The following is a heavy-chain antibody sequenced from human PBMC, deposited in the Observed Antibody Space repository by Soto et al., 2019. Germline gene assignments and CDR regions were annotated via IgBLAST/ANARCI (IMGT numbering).Heavy chain of an antibody. Sequence: GGSLRLSCAASGFTFDDYTMHWVRQAPGKGLEWVSLISWDGGSTYYADSVKGRFTISRGNSKNSLYLQMNSLRTEDTALYYCAKDIGSYSSASLLEEFDYWGQGTLVTVSS. D-gene: IGHD6-6*01. CDR2: ISWDGGST. J-gene: IGHJ4*02. CDR3: AKDIGSYSSASLLEEFDY. CDR1: GFTFDDYT. V-gene: IGHV3-43*01.